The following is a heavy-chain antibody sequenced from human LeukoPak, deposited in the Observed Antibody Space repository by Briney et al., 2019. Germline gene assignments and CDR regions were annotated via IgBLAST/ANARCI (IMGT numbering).Heavy chain of an antibody. D-gene: IGHD3-10*01. CDR3: ARQGGGDLWFGELFSGDYYYGMDV. J-gene: IGHJ6*04. Sequence: GESLKISCKGSGYSFTSYWISWVRQMPGKGLEWMGRIGPSDSYTNYSPSFQGHVTISADKSISTAYLQWSSLKASDTAMYYCARQGGGDLWFGELFSGDYYYGMDVWGKGTTVTVSS. CDR1: GYSFTSYW. V-gene: IGHV5-10-1*01. CDR2: IGPSDSYT.